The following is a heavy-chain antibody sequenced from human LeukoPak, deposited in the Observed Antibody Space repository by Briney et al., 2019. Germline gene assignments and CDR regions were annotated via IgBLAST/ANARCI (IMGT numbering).Heavy chain of an antibody. CDR3: AKAPVTTCRGAYCYPFDY. J-gene: IGHJ4*02. CDR1: GFTFSSYE. Sequence: GGSLRLSCAASGFTFSSYEMNWVRQAPGKGLEWVSYISSSGSTIYYADSVKGRFTISRDNAKNSLYLQMNSLRAEDTAVYYCAKAPVTTCRGAYCYPFDYWGQGTLVTVSS. V-gene: IGHV3-48*03. D-gene: IGHD2-21*01. CDR2: ISSSGSTI.